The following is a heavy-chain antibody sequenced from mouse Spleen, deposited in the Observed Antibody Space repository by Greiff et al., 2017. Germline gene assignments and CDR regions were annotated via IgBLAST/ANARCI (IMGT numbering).Heavy chain of an antibody. V-gene: IGHV5-9-3*01. D-gene: IGHD1-1*01. CDR1: GFTFSSYA. CDR3: ARHGGSSYFDY. Sequence: EVKVVESGGGLVKPGGSLKLSCAASGFTFSSYAMSWVRQTPEKRLEWVATISSGGSYTYYPDSVKGRFTISRDNAKNTLYLQMSSLRSEDTAMYYCARHGGSSYFDYWGQGTTLTVSS. CDR2: ISSGGSYT. J-gene: IGHJ2*01.